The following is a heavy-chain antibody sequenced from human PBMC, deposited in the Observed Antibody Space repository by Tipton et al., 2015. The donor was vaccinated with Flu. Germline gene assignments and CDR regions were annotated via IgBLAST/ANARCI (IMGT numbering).Heavy chain of an antibody. CDR2: IYTSGST. CDR3: ARDKVKGQQLVELYYYYMDV. Sequence: TLSLTCTVSGGSISSYYWSWIRQPAGKGLEWIGRIYTSGSTNYNPSLKSRVTMSVDTSKNQFSLKLSSVTAADTAVYYCARDKVKGQQLVELYYYYMDVWGKGTTVTVSS. CDR1: GGSISSYY. J-gene: IGHJ6*03. V-gene: IGHV4-4*07. D-gene: IGHD6-13*01.